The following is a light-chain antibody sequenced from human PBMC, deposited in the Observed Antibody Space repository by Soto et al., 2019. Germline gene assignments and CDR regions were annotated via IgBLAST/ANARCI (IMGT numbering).Light chain of an antibody. J-gene: IGKJ2*03. Sequence: EIVLTQSPGTLSLSPGERATLSCRASLSVSSSYLAWYQQKPGQAPRLLIYGASSRATGIPDRFSGSGSGTDFTLTISRLEPEDFAVYYCQQYGSSRFGQGTKLEIK. CDR2: GAS. CDR1: LSVSSSY. CDR3: QQYGSSR. V-gene: IGKV3-20*01.